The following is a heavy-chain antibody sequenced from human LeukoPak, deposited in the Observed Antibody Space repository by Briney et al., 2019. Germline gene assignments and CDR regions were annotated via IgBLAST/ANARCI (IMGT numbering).Heavy chain of an antibody. D-gene: IGHD6-19*01. V-gene: IGHV3-21*01. CDR2: ISSSSIYK. Sequence: GGSLRLSCGASGFTFSSYTMKWVRQAPGKGLEWVSSISSSSIYKYYADSVKGRFTISRDNARKSLYLQMNSLRVEDTAVYYCARDPSSGWRRDAFDIWGQGTMVTVSS. J-gene: IGHJ3*02. CDR3: ARDPSSGWRRDAFDI. CDR1: GFTFSSYT.